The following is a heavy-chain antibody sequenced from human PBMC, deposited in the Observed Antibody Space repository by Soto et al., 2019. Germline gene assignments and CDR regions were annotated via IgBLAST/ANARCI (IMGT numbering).Heavy chain of an antibody. CDR2: IYYTGST. J-gene: IGHJ4*02. D-gene: IGHD3-3*01. Sequence: QVRLQESGPGLVKPSQTLSLTCIVSGGSISSGDYFWSWVRQPPGKGLEWIGYIYYTGSTSYNPSLKSRITMSVDTSKNQFSLKVSSVTAADTAVYFCARDDGYYRLYDYWGQGTLVTVSS. V-gene: IGHV4-30-4*01. CDR1: GGSISSGDYF. CDR3: ARDDGYYRLYDY.